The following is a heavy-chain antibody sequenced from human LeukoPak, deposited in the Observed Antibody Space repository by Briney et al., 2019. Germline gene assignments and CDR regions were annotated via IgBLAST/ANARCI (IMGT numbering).Heavy chain of an antibody. CDR3: ARGVPYPSWSGPHYSDY. V-gene: IGHV3-7*01. D-gene: IGHD3-3*01. J-gene: IGHJ4*02. Sequence: GGSLRLSCAASGFTFSTYWMSWVRQAPGKGLEWVAHIKQDGSQEYYVGSVKGRFTISRDNAKNSLCLQMNSLRVEDTAVYYCARGVPYPSWSGPHYSDYWGQGTLVTVSS. CDR2: IKQDGSQE. CDR1: GFTFSTYW.